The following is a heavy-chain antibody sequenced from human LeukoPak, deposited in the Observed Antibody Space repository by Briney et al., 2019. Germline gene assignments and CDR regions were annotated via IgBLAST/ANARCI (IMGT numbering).Heavy chain of an antibody. Sequence: KAGGSLRLSCAASGFTFSSYSMNWVRQAPGKGLEWVSSISSSSSYIYYADSVKGRFTISRDNAKNSLYLQMNSLRAEDTAVYYCARDYGDSRVYYFDYWGQGTLVTVSS. CDR1: GFTFSSYS. CDR3: ARDYGDSRVYYFDY. CDR2: ISSSSSYI. V-gene: IGHV3-21*01. D-gene: IGHD4-17*01. J-gene: IGHJ4*02.